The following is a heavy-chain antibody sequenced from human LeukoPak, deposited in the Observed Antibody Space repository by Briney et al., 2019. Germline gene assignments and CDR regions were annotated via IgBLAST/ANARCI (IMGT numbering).Heavy chain of an antibody. CDR2: IYYSGST. J-gene: IGHJ3*02. CDR3: ARRESSGYDAFDI. CDR1: GGSISSSSYY. V-gene: IGHV4-39*01. Sequence: SETLSLTCTVSGGSISSSSYYWGWIRQPPGKGLEWIGSIYYSGSTYYNPSLKSRVTISVDTSKNQFSLKLSSVTAADTAVYYCARRESSGYDAFDIRGQGTMVTVSS. D-gene: IGHD3-22*01.